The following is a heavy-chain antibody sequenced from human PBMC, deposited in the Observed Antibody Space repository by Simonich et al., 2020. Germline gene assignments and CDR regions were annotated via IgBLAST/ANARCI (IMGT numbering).Heavy chain of an antibody. CDR3: ARASRGTWWYYYFDY. D-gene: IGHD2-15*01. CDR1: GYTFTSYG. Sequence: QVQLVQSGAEVKKPGASVKVSCKASGYTFTSYGISWVGQAPGQGLEWRGWISAYNGNTNDAQKLKGRVTMITDTSTSTAYRELRSLRSDDTAVYYCARASRGTWWYYYFDYWGQGTLVTVSS. CDR2: ISAYNGNT. J-gene: IGHJ4*02. V-gene: IGHV1-18*01.